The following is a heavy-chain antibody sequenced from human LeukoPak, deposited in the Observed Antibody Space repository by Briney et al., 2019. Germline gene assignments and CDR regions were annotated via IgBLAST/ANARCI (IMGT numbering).Heavy chain of an antibody. J-gene: IGHJ3*02. CDR2: INWNGGST. CDR1: GFTFDDYG. V-gene: IGHV3-20*04. Sequence: GGSLRLSCAASGFTFDDYGMSWVRQAPGKGLEWVSGINWNGGSTGYADSVKGRFTIPRDNAKNSLYLQMNSLRAEDTALYYCARSPGYYYDSSGYSPPDIWGHGTMVTVSS. CDR3: ARSPGYYYDSSGYSPPDI. D-gene: IGHD3-22*01.